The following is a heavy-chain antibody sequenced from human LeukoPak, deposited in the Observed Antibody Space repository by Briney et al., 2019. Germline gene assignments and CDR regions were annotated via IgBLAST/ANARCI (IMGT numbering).Heavy chain of an antibody. CDR3: ARELRGSSGYYLAPFDY. V-gene: IGHV1-69*01. D-gene: IGHD3-22*01. J-gene: IGHJ4*02. Sequence: GSSVKVSCKASGGTFRNFAISWVRQAPGQGLEWMGGIIPIFGTANYAQKFQGRVTITVDESTTTAYMELSSLRSEDTAVYYCARELRGSSGYYLAPFDYWGQGTLVTVSS. CDR1: GGTFRNFA. CDR2: IIPIFGTA.